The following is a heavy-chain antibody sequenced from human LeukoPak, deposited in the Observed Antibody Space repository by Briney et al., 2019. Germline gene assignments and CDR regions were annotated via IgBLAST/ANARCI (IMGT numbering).Heavy chain of an antibody. CDR1: GFTFSDYY. CDR2: ISSSGSTI. Sequence: GGSMRHSCAASGFTFSDYYMSWIRQSPGKGLEWVSYISSSGSTIYYADSVKGRFTISRDNAKNPLYLQMNSLRAEDTAVYYCASNYWYYYGSGSDDAFDIWGQGTMVTVSS. V-gene: IGHV3-11*01. D-gene: IGHD3-10*01. J-gene: IGHJ3*02. CDR3: ASNYWYYYGSGSDDAFDI.